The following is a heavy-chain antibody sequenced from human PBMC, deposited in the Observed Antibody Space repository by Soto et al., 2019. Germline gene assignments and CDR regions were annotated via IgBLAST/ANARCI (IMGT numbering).Heavy chain of an antibody. V-gene: IGHV1-18*01. J-gene: IGHJ6*02. CDR1: GYTFTSYG. CDR3: ARDGSSWSRTLRYKYYYYGMDV. Sequence: GASVKVSCKASGYTFTSYGISWVRQAPGQGLEWMGWISAYNGNTNYAQKLQGRVTMTTDTSTSTAYMELRSLRSDDTAVYYCARDGSSWSRTLRYKYYYYGMDVWGQGTTVTVSS. CDR2: ISAYNGNT. D-gene: IGHD6-13*01.